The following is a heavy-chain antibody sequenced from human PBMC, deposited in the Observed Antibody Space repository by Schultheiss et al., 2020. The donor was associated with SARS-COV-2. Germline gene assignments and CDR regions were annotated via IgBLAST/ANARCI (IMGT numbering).Heavy chain of an antibody. V-gene: IGHV3-21*04. D-gene: IGHD3-3*01. Sequence: GGSLRLSCAASGFTFSSYAMSWVRQAPGKGLEWVSSISNGGTFILYADSVKGRFAISRDNARNSLYLQMNSLRAEDTAVYYCARDRYDFWSGYVSYWYFDLWGRGTLVTVSS. CDR3: ARDRYDFWSGYVSYWYFDL. CDR2: ISNGGTFI. CDR1: GFTFSSYA. J-gene: IGHJ2*01.